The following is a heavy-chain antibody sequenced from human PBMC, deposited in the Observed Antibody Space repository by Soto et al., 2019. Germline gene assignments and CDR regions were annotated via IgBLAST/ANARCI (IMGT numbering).Heavy chain of an antibody. CDR3: PRDDPASFGGAIGELGYYAMHV. D-gene: IGHD3-16*01. CDR1: GGTFSSCA. J-gene: IGHJ6*02. CDR2: IIPIFGTA. Sequence: QVQLVQSGAEVMKPGSSVKVSCKASGGTFSSCAISWVRQAHGQGLEWLGGIIPIFGTANYAQKFQGRVTITADESTSTDYMELSSLRSEDTAAYYCPRDDPASFGGAIGELGYYAMHVWGQGTTVTVSS. V-gene: IGHV1-69*01.